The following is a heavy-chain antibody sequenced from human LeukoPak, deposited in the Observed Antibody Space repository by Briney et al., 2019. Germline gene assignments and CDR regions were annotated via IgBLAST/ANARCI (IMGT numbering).Heavy chain of an antibody. Sequence: QPGGSLRLSCAASGFTVSSNYMSWVRQAPGKGLEWVSVIYSGGSTYYADSVKGRFTISRDNSKNTLYLQMNNLKTEDTAVYYCARGQHRVTYSDDAFDIWGQGTMVTVSS. CDR1: GFTVSSNY. CDR3: ARGQHRVTYSDDAFDI. J-gene: IGHJ3*02. V-gene: IGHV3-66*01. CDR2: IYSGGST. D-gene: IGHD4-11*01.